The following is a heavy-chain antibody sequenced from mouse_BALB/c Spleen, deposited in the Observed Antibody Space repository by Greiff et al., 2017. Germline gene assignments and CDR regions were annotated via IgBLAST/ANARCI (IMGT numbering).Heavy chain of an antibody. CDR1: GYTFTSYW. CDR2: INPSTGYT. CDR3: ERSITTVVEPLDY. Sequence: VQLVESGAELAKPGPSVKMSCTASGYTFTSYWMHWVRQRPGQGLEWIGYINPSTGYTEYNQKFKDKATWTADKSSRTDYMQLSSLTSEDSAVYYCERSITTVVEPLDYWGQGTTLTVSS. D-gene: IGHD1-1*01. V-gene: IGHV1-7*01. J-gene: IGHJ2*01.